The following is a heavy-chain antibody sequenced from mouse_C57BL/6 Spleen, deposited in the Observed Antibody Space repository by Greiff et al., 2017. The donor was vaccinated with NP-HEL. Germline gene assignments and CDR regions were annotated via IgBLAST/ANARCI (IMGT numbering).Heavy chain of an antibody. V-gene: IGHV5-4*01. CDR3: ARGRLWDYAMDY. Sequence: DVQLQESGGGLVKPGGSLKLSCAASGFTFSSYAMSWVRQTPEKRLEWVATISDGGSYTYYPDNVKGRFTISRDNAKNNLYLQMSHLKSEDTAMYYCARGRLWDYAMDYWGQGTSVTVSS. CDR1: GFTFSSYA. J-gene: IGHJ4*01. D-gene: IGHD1-1*02. CDR2: ISDGGSYT.